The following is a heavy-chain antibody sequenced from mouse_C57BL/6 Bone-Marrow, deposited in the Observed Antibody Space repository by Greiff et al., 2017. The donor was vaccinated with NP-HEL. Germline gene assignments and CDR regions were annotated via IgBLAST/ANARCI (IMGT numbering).Heavy chain of an antibody. Sequence: VQLQQSGPVLVKPGASVKMSCKASGYTFTDYYMNWVKQSHGKSLEWIGVLNPYNGGTSYNQKFKGKATLTVDKSSSTAYMELNSLTAEDSAVYDCATAQTTPYYYAMDYWGQGTTVTVSS. CDR2: LNPYNGGT. J-gene: IGHJ4*01. D-gene: IGHD3-2*02. V-gene: IGHV1-19*01. CDR1: GYTFTDYY. CDR3: ATAQTTPYYYAMDY.